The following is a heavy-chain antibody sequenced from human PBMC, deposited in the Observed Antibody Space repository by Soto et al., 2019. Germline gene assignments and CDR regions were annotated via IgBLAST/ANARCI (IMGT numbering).Heavy chain of an antibody. J-gene: IGHJ6*02. V-gene: IGHV4-61*08. Sequence: QVQLQESGPGLVKPSETLSLTCTVSGDSVSSGGYYWTWIRQPPGKGLEWIGYIHYRRSTNYHPSLKSRVNTAIDTSKIQFSLKLSSVTAADTDVYYCERSNYYESRGFYYGYYHYGMDVWGPGHAVTVSS. CDR2: IHYRRST. CDR3: ERSNYYESRGFYYGYYHYGMDV. D-gene: IGHD3-22*01. CDR1: GDSVSSGGYY.